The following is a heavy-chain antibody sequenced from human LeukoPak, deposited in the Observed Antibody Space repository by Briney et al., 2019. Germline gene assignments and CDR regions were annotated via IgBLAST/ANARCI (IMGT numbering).Heavy chain of an antibody. V-gene: IGHV1-69*01. J-gene: IGHJ5*02. CDR2: IIPIFGTA. Sequence: ASVKVSCKASGGTFSSYAISWVRQAPGQGLEWRGGIIPIFGTANYAQKFQGRVTITADESTSTAYMELSSLRSEDTAVYYCASPGDYGNNWFDPWGQGTLVTVSS. D-gene: IGHD4-17*01. CDR1: GGTFSSYA. CDR3: ASPGDYGNNWFDP.